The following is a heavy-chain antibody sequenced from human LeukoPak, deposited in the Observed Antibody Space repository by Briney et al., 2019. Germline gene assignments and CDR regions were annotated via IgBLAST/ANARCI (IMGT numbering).Heavy chain of an antibody. CDR1: GFTFSSDV. D-gene: IGHD1-26*01. V-gene: IGHV3-23*01. CDR2: ISGSGGRT. Sequence: GGSLRLSCAASGFTFSSDVMSWVRQAPGKGLEWVSAISGSGGRTYYADSVKGRFTISRDNSKNTLYPQMNSLRAEDTAVYYCAKVRAPRQYYFDYRGQGTLVTVSS. J-gene: IGHJ4*02. CDR3: AKVRAPRQYYFDY.